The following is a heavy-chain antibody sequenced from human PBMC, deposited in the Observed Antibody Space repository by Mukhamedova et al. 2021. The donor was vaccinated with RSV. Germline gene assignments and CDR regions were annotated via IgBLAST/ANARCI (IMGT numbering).Heavy chain of an antibody. D-gene: IGHD5-18*01. J-gene: IGHJ4*02. CDR2: IYDSGST. V-gene: IGHV4-30-2*03. CDR3: ARHQGGYRYGYSEY. Sequence: GLEWIGSIYDSGSTFYNPSLTSRVTISMDMSKNHFSLDLSSATAADTAVYFCARHQGGYRYGYSEYWGQGTRVTVSS.